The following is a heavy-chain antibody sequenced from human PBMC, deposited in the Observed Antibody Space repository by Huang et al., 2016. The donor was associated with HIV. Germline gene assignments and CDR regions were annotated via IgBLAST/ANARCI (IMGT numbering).Heavy chain of an antibody. J-gene: IGHJ4*02. CDR3: AMSLRYQYDSRSYWGRYFDY. CDR2: TDPLFRAP. V-gene: IGHV1-69*01. CDR1: GGSFSDQI. Sequence: QVQLEQSGPAVRKPGSSVKVSCQASGGSFSDQISSWVRQALGQRLEWMGVTDPLFRAPAYGQEFKVRVEMTADESTATIYMELNSLTAEDTAVYYCAMSLRYQYDSRSYWGRYFDYWGQGTLVTVSS. D-gene: IGHD3-16*01.